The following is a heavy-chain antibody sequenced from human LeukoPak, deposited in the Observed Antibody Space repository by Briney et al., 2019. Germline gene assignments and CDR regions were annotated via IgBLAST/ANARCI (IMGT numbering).Heavy chain of an antibody. CDR3: ARGYCSSTSCYGGANWFDP. J-gene: IGHJ5*02. Sequence: ASVKVSCKASGYTFTGYYMHWVRQAPGQGLEWMGWINPNSGGTNYAQKFQGRVTMTRDTSISTAYMELSRLRSDDTAVYHCARGYCSSTSCYGGANWFDPWGQGTLVTVSS. D-gene: IGHD2-2*01. CDR1: GYTFTGYY. V-gene: IGHV1-2*02. CDR2: INPNSGGT.